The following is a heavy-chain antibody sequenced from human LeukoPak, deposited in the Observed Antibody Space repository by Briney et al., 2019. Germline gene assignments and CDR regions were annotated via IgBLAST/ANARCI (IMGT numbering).Heavy chain of an antibody. CDR3: AKDRSTVTIGY. V-gene: IGHV3-23*01. J-gene: IGHJ4*02. CDR1: GFTFSSNA. Sequence: GGSLRLSCAASGFTFSSNAMNWVRQAPGKGLEWVSGISGSGGSTYYADSVKGRFTISRDNSKNTLYLQMNSLRAEDTAVYYCAKDRSTVTIGYWGQGTLVTVSS. D-gene: IGHD4-17*01. CDR2: ISGSGGST.